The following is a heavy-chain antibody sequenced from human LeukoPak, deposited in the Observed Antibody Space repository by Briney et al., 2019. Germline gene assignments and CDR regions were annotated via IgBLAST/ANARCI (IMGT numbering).Heavy chain of an antibody. CDR1: GFTFAGYG. J-gene: IGHJ4*02. CDR3: ARDLSSNWSNLGY. Sequence: GGSLRLSCEDSGFTFAGYGLSWVRQAPGKGPQWIAGINWSGDNTFYADSVKDRFTISRDNTKKTLYLQMDNLRGDDTATYYCARDLSSNWSNLGYWGQGTLVTVSS. D-gene: IGHD6-13*01. CDR2: INWSGDNT. V-gene: IGHV3-20*04.